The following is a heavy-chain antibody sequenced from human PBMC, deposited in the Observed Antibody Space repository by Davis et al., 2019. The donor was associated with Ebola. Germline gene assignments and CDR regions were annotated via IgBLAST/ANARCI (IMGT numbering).Heavy chain of an antibody. CDR2: ISSVGSTI. D-gene: IGHD3-3*01. V-gene: IGHV3-11*04. Sequence: GESLKISCAASGFTFSDYYMTWIRQAPGKGLEWVSYISSVGSTIYYADSVKGRFTISRDNAKNSLYLQMNSLRDEDTAVYYCARQGWSGYSLRHWLDPWGRGTLVTVSS. J-gene: IGHJ5*02. CDR1: GFTFSDYY. CDR3: ARQGWSGYSLRHWLDP.